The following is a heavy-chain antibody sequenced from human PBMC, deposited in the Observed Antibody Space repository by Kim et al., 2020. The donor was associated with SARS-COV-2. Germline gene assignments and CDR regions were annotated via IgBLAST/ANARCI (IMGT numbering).Heavy chain of an antibody. CDR1: GFTFSSYS. J-gene: IGHJ3*02. Sequence: GGSLRLSCAASGFTFSSYSMNWVRQAPGKGLEWVSSISSSSSYIYYADSVKGRFTISRDNAKNSLYLQMNSLRAEDTAVYYCARDRSYRVAAGYDAFDICGQGTMGTVSP. V-gene: IGHV3-21*04. CDR2: ISSSSSYI. D-gene: IGHD6-13*01. CDR3: ARDRSYRVAAGYDAFDI.